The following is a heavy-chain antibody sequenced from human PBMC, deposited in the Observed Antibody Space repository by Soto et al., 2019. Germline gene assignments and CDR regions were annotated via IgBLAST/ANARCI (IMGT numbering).Heavy chain of an antibody. J-gene: IGHJ4*02. CDR2: MYHSGTT. CDR1: GDSISNYY. Sequence: QVQLQESGPGLVKPSETLSLTCTVSGDSISNYYWSWIRQPPGKGLEWIGYMYHSGTTNYNSSLKSRVTISIDTSKNQVSLRLSSVTAADTAVYDCARGRYYCEYWGQGALVTVSA. CDR3: ARGRYYCEY. V-gene: IGHV4-59*01.